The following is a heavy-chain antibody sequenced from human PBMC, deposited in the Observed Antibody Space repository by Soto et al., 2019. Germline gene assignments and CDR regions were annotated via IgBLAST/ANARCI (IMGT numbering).Heavy chain of an antibody. V-gene: IGHV3-23*01. Sequence: GGSLRLSCAASGFTFSSYAMSWVRQAPGKGLEWVSAISGSGGSTYYADSVKGRFTISRDNSKNTLYLQMNSLRAEDTAVYYCAKDKDDYYGYSGSYGMEVWGQGTTVTVSS. CDR2: ISGSGGST. J-gene: IGHJ6*02. D-gene: IGHD3-10*01. CDR3: AKDKDDYYGYSGSYGMEV. CDR1: GFTFSSYA.